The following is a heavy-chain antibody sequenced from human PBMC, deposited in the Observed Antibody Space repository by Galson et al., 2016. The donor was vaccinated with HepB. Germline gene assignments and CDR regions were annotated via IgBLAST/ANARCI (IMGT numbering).Heavy chain of an antibody. CDR1: GFTFRSYG. Sequence: LRLSCAASGFTFRSYGMHWVRQAPGRGLEWVAVVSYDGREKYYVDSVEGRFSISRDNSRNTLFLQMNNLRAEDTAVYYCVKSLGMTTFDDWGQGTLVTVSS. CDR3: VKSLGMTTFDD. J-gene: IGHJ4*02. CDR2: VSYDGREK. D-gene: IGHD4-11*01. V-gene: IGHV3-30*18.